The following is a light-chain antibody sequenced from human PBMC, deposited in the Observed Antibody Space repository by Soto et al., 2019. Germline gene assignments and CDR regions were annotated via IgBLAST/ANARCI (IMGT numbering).Light chain of an antibody. CDR2: WAS. J-gene: IGKJ4*01. CDR1: QSVLYSSNNKNY. Sequence: DIVMTQSPDSLAVSLGERATINCKSSQSVLYSSNNKNYLAWYQQKPGQPPKLLIYWASTRESGVPDRFSDSGSGTDFTLTISSLQAEDVAVYHCQQYYTTPSPTFGGGTKVEIK. CDR3: QQYYTTPSPT. V-gene: IGKV4-1*01.